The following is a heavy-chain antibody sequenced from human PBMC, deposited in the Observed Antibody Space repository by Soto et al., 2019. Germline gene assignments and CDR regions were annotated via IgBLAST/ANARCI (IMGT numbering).Heavy chain of an antibody. CDR1: GGSFSGYY. CDR3: ARLVSLVVREGLDYFDY. CDR2: INHSGST. Sequence: SEALSLTCAVYGGSFSGYYWSWIRQPPGKGLEWIGEINHSGSTNYNPSLKSRVTISVDTSKNQFSLKLSSVTAADTAVYYCARLVSLVVREGLDYFDYWGQGTLVTVSS. J-gene: IGHJ4*02. V-gene: IGHV4-34*01. D-gene: IGHD2-15*01.